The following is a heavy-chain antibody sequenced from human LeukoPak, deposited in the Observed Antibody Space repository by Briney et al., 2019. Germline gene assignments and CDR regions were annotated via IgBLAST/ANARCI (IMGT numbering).Heavy chain of an antibody. V-gene: IGHV1-69*04. CDR2: IIPILGIA. D-gene: IGHD2-2*01. Sequence: SVKVSCKASGGTFSSYAISWVRQAPGQGLEWMGRIIPILGIANYAQKFQGRVTITADKSTSTAYMELSSLRSEDTALYYCARAGVVATGLDYWGQGTLLTVSS. J-gene: IGHJ4*02. CDR3: ARAGVVATGLDY. CDR1: GGTFSSYA.